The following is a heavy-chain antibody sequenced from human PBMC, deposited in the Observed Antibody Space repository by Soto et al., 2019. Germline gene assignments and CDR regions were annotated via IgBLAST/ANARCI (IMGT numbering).Heavy chain of an antibody. CDR3: AKLFDRVGGATKSFDS. CDR1: GFAVSNNY. D-gene: IGHD1-26*01. Sequence: GGSLRLSCAVSGFAVSNNYMSWVRQAPGKGLEGVSALSGSGDFTYNTDSVKGRFTISRDNSKSTLYLQMNSLRAEDTAVYYCAKLFDRVGGATKSFDSGGRGPLVTVSS. V-gene: IGHV3-23*01. CDR2: LSGSGDFT. J-gene: IGHJ4*02.